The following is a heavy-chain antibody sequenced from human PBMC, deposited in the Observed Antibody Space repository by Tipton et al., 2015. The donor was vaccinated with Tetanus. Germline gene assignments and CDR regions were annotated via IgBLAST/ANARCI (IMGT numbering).Heavy chain of an antibody. CDR2: SWYDGTDK. CDR1: GFIFSSYG. Sequence: SGFIFSSYGIHWVRQAPGKGLEWLAVSWYDGTDKYYADSGKGRFTISRDNSKNTLYLQMNSLRVVDTALYYCAREADCSGGSCFSGDVDTWGQGTQVPVSS. CDR3: AREADCSGGSCFSGDVDT. J-gene: IGHJ5*02. D-gene: IGHD2-15*01. V-gene: IGHV3-33*01.